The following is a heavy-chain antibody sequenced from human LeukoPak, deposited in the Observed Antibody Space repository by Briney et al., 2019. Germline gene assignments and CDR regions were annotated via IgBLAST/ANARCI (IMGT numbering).Heavy chain of an antibody. D-gene: IGHD3-3*01. CDR1: GFTFSSYG. CDR3: AKDPNQPYDFWSGSYGMDV. CDR2: ISYDGSNK. Sequence: GGSLRLSCAASGFTFSSYGMHWVRQAPGKGLEWGAVISYDGSNKYYADSVKGRFTISRDNSKNTLYLQMNSLRAEDTAVYYCAKDPNQPYDFWSGSYGMDVWGQGTTVTVSS. J-gene: IGHJ6*02. V-gene: IGHV3-30*18.